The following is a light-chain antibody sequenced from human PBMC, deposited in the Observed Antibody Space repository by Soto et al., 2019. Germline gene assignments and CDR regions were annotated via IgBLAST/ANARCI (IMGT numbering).Light chain of an antibody. CDR2: GVS. Sequence: QSALTQPASVSGSPGQSITISCTGTSSDVGDYNYVSWYQQHPVKAPKLIIYGVSNRPSGISNRFSCSKSGNTVSLTISGLQAEEEADYFCSSNTSTNTLVFGGGTKLT. CDR1: SSDVGDYNY. CDR3: SSNTSTNTLV. J-gene: IGLJ2*01. V-gene: IGLV2-14*01.